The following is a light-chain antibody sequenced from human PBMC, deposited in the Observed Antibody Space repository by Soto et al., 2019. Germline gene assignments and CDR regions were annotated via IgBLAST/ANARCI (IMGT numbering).Light chain of an antibody. J-gene: IGLJ1*01. CDR2: EVS. Sequence: QSALTQPASVSGSPGQSITISCTGTSSDVGSYNLVSWYQQHPGKAPKLMIYEVSKRPSGVSNRFSGSKSGNTASLTISGLQAEDGADYYCCSYAASSFYVFGTGTKVTVL. V-gene: IGLV2-23*02. CDR3: CSYAASSFYV. CDR1: SSDVGSYNL.